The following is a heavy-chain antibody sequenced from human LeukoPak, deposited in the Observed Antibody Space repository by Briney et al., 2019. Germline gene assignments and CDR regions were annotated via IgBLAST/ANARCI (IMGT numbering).Heavy chain of an antibody. CDR1: GFTFSDYY. D-gene: IGHD6-13*01. J-gene: IGHJ6*03. CDR2: ISSSGSTI. Sequence: GGSLRLSCAASGFTFSDYYMSWIRQAPGKGLEWVSYISSSGSTIYYADSVKGRFTISRDNAKNSLYLQMNSLRAEDTVVYYCARFIRSRIAGTRYYYYMDVWGKGTTVTVSS. V-gene: IGHV3-11*04. CDR3: ARFIRSRIAGTRYYYYMDV.